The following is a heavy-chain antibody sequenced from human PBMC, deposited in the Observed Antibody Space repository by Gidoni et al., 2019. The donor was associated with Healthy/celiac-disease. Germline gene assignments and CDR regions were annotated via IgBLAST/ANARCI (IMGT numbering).Heavy chain of an antibody. V-gene: IGHV1-69*04. Sequence: QVQLVQSGAEVKKPGSSVKVSCKASGGTFSSYAISGVRQAPGQGLEWMGRIIPILGIANYAQKFQGRVTITADKSTSTAYMELSSLRSEDTAVYYCARVDGDGYNFPLDYWGQGTLVTVSS. CDR2: IIPILGIA. J-gene: IGHJ4*02. CDR3: ARVDGDGYNFPLDY. D-gene: IGHD5-12*01. CDR1: GGTFSSYA.